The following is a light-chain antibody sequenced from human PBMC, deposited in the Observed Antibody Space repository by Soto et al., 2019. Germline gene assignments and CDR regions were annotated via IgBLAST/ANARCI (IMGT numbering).Light chain of an antibody. V-gene: IGLV1-40*01. CDR3: QSYDSSLSGWV. CDR1: SSNIGAGYD. J-gene: IGLJ3*02. Sequence: QSVLTQPPSVSGAPGQRVTTSCTGSSSNIGAGYDVHWYQQLPGTAPKLLIYGNSNRPSGVPDRFSGSKSGTSASLAITGLQAEDEADYYCQSYDSSLSGWVFGGGTKLTVL. CDR2: GNS.